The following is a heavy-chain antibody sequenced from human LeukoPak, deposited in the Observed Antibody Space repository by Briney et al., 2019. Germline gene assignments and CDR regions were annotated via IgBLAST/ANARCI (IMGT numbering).Heavy chain of an antibody. D-gene: IGHD1-26*01. CDR1: GGSISSSSYY. V-gene: IGHV4-39*01. CDR3: AGPVGATGGYFDY. J-gene: IGHJ4*02. CDR2: IYYSGST. Sequence: PSETLSLTCTVSGGSISSSSYYWGWIRQPPGKGLEWIGSIYYSGSTYYNPSLKSRVTISVDTSKNRFPLKLSSVTAADTAVYYCAGPVGATGGYFDYWGQGTLVTVSS.